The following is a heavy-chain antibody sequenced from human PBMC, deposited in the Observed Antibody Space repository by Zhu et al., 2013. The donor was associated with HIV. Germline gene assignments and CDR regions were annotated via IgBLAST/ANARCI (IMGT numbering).Heavy chain of an antibody. CDR1: GYTFSSYG. D-gene: IGHD6-13*01. CDR2: ISAYNGNT. V-gene: IGHV1-18*01. Sequence: QVQLVQSGAXVKKPGASVKVSCKTSGYTFSSYGISWVRQAPGQGLEWMGWISAYNGNTNYAQKLQGRVTMTTDTSTSTAYMELRSLRSDDTAVYYCARTEYSSSWSDYFDYWGQGTLVTVSS. J-gene: IGHJ4*02. CDR3: ARTEYSSSWSDYFDY.